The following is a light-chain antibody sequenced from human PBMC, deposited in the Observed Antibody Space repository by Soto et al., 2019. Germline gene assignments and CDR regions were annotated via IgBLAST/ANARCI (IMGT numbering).Light chain of an antibody. Sequence: DVQLTQTPSSLSASVGDRVTITCQASQDIGNYLNWYQQKPGKVPKLLIYDASDVEPGVPCRFSGSASGTDFVFTLSSLEPEDFATYYCQQYDYLPLTFGGGTRVEIK. CDR1: QDIGNY. J-gene: IGKJ4*01. CDR3: QQYDYLPLT. CDR2: DAS. V-gene: IGKV1-33*01.